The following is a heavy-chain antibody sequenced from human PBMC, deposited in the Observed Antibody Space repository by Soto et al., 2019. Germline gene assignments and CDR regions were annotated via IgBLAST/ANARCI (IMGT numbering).Heavy chain of an antibody. CDR3: ARVCAGSGGYYYYYMDV. V-gene: IGHV4-34*01. CDR2: INHSGST. Sequence: SETLSLTCAVYGGSFSGYYWSWIRQPPGKGLEWIGEINHSGSTNYNPSLKSRVTISVDTSKNQFSLKLSSVTAADTAVYYCARVCAGSGGYYYYYMDVWGKGTTVTVSS. J-gene: IGHJ6*03. D-gene: IGHD2-15*01. CDR1: GGSFSGYY.